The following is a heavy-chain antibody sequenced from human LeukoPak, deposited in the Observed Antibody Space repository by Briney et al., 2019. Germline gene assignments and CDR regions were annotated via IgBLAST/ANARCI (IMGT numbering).Heavy chain of an antibody. D-gene: IGHD1-1*01. J-gene: IGHJ4*02. V-gene: IGHV4-4*09. CDR3: ARDRTGTIDY. CDR1: GGSISSYY. CDR2: IYTSGST. Sequence: PSETLSLTCTVSGGSISSYYWSWIRQPPGKGLEWIGYIYTSGSTNYNPSLKSRVTISVDTSKNQFSLKLSSVTAADTAVYYCARDRTGTIDYWGQGTLVTVSS.